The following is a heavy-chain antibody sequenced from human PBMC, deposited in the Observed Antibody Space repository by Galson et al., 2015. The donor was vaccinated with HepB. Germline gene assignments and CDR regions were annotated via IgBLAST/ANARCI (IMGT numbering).Heavy chain of an antibody. CDR3: ARSLTADCSSTSCRVYFDY. CDR2: TYYRSKWYN. CDR1: GDSVSSNSVA. J-gene: IGHJ4*02. Sequence: CAISGDSVSSNSVAWNWIRQSPSRGLEWLGRTYYRSKWYNDYAVSVKSRITINPDTSKNQFSLQLNSVTPEDTAVYYCARSLTADCSSTSCRVYFDYWGQGTQVTVSS. D-gene: IGHD2-2*01. V-gene: IGHV6-1*01.